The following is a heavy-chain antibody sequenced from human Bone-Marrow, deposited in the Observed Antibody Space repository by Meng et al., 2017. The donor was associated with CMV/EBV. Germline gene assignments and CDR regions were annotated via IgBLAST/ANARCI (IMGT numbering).Heavy chain of an antibody. Sequence: GGSLRLSCTASGFTFGDYAMTWVRKAPGKGLEWVSFIRTKAYDETTEYAASVKGRFTISRDDSKSIAYLLMNSLKTEDTAVYYCTSFAPYCSNGVCTFDNWGQGTLVTVSS. CDR2: IRTKAYDETT. V-gene: IGHV3-49*04. D-gene: IGHD2-8*01. J-gene: IGHJ4*02. CDR1: GFTFGDYA. CDR3: TSFAPYCSNGVCTFDN.